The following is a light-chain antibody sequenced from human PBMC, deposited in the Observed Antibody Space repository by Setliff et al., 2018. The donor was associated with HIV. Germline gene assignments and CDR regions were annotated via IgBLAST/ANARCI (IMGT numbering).Light chain of an antibody. J-gene: IGLJ1*01. V-gene: IGLV2-14*03. CDR2: DDN. CDR3: CLYRSNNPYI. Sequence: QPALTQPASVSGSPGQSITISCTGISSGVDGYNFVSWYQHHPGKVPKVMIYDDNKRPSGVSNRFSGSKSGNTASLTISGLQAGDEAVYSCCLYRSNNPYIFGTGTKVTVL. CDR1: SSGVDGYNF.